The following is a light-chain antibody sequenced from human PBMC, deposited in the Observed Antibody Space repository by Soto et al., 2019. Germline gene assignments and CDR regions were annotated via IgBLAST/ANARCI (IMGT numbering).Light chain of an antibody. V-gene: IGLV1-40*01. J-gene: IGLJ2*01. Sequence: QSVLTQPPSVSGAPGQRVTISCTGNSSNIGAGHDVHWYQKLPGTGPKLLIFGNTNRPSGVPDRVSGSKSGTSASLALTGRRGEEEADYHCQSYDPSLIMAFGGGTKLTVL. CDR1: SSNIGAGHD. CDR2: GNT. CDR3: QSYDPSLIMA.